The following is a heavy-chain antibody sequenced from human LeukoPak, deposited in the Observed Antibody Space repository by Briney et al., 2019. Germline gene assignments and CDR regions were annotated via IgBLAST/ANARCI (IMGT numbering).Heavy chain of an antibody. CDR3: ARDGHDYGDYYYYYYMDV. J-gene: IGHJ6*03. D-gene: IGHD4-17*01. Sequence: SETLSLTCTVSGGSISSYYWSWIRQPAGKGLEWIGRIYTSGSTNYNPSLESRVTMSVDTSKNQFSLKLSSVTAADTAVYYCARDGHDYGDYYYYYYMDVWGKGTTVTVSS. CDR1: GGSISSYY. V-gene: IGHV4-4*07. CDR2: IYTSGST.